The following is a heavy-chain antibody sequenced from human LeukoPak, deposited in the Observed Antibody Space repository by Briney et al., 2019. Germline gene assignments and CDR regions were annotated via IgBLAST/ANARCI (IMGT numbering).Heavy chain of an antibody. CDR3: ARLRGYSYGSGFVDY. D-gene: IGHD5-18*01. CDR1: GGSISSSSYS. CDR2: IYYSGST. J-gene: IGHJ4*02. Sequence: SETLSLTCTVSGGSISSSSYSWGWIRQPPGKGLEWIGSIYYSGSTYYNPSLKSRVTISVDTSKNQFSLKLSSVTAADTAVYYCARLRGYSYGSGFVDYWGQGTLVTVSS. V-gene: IGHV4-39*01.